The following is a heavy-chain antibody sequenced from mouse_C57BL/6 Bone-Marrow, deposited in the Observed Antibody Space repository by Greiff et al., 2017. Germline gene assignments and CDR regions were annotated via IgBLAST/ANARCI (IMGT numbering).Heavy chain of an antibody. V-gene: IGHV1-64*01. CDR2: IHPNSGST. CDR3: ARSGGFAY. CDR1: GYTFTSYW. Sequence: QVQLQQPGAELVKPGASVKLSCKASGYTFTSYWLHWVKQRPGQGLEWIGMIHPNSGSTNYNEKFKSKATLTVDKSSSTACMKLSSLTSEDSAVYYCARSGGFAYWGQGTLVTVSA. J-gene: IGHJ3*01.